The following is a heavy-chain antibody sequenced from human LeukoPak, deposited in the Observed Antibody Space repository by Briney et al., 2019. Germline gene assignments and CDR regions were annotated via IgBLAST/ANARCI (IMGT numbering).Heavy chain of an antibody. J-gene: IGHJ4*02. D-gene: IGHD1-1*01. CDR1: GGSFSGYY. V-gene: IGHV4-34*01. CDR2: INHSGST. Sequence: SETLSLTCAVYGGSFSGYYWSWIRQPPGKGLEWIGEINHSGSTNYNPSLKSRVTISVDTSKNQFSLKLSSVTAADTAVYYCARGRPTTGMTLYDYWGQGTLVTVSS. CDR3: ARGRPTTGMTLYDY.